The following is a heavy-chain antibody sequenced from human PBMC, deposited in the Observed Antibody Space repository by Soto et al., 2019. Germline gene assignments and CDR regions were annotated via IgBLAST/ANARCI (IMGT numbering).Heavy chain of an antibody. V-gene: IGHV3-30*18. CDR3: AKDLKGHDHRSGYFLDFYYGMDV. CDR1: GFTFSSYG. CDR2: ISYDETNK. Sequence: PGGSLRLSCAASGFTFSSYGMHWVRQAPGKGLEWVAVISYDETNKYYADSVKGRFTMSRDNSKNTLYLQMKSLRPEDTAVYYCAKDLKGHDHRSGYFLDFYYGMDVWGQGTTVTVSS. J-gene: IGHJ6*02. D-gene: IGHD3-22*01.